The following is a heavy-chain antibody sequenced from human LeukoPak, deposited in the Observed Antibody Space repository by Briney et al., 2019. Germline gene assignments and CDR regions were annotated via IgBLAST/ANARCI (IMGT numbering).Heavy chain of an antibody. CDR3: AKDDAWLRFGE. V-gene: IGHV3-23*01. D-gene: IGHD3-10*01. Sequence: GWSLRLSCAASGFTFSNHGMNWVRRAPGKGLEWVSGISPSGDITYYADSVKGRFTISRDNSKNTLYLEVISLTAEDTAVYYCAKDDAWLRFGEWSQGTLVTVSS. CDR1: GFTFSNHG. J-gene: IGHJ4*02. CDR2: ISPSGDIT.